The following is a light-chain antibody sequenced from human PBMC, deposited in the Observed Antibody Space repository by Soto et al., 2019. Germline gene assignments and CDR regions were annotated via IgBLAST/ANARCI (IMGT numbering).Light chain of an antibody. Sequence: DIQMTQSPSSLSASVGDRITITCHSSQFIGNYLNWYQQKPGKAPKLLIFDASNLHTGVPSKFSRTGFRTVFTLTINSVQPDDCATSFCQQYNSLPLTFGGGTKVDIK. CDR2: DAS. J-gene: IGKJ4*01. CDR1: QFIGNY. CDR3: QQYNSLPLT. V-gene: IGKV1-33*01.